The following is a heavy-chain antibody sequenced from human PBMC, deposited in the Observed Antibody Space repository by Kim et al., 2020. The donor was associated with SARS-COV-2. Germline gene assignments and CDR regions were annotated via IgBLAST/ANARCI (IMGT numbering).Heavy chain of an antibody. V-gene: IGHV3-48*02. J-gene: IGHJ6*02. CDR3: ARMEQWLGYYYYGMDV. D-gene: IGHD6-19*01. Sequence: SVKGRFTISRDNAKNSLYLQMNSLRDEDTAVYYCARMEQWLGYYYYGMDVWGQGTTVTVSS.